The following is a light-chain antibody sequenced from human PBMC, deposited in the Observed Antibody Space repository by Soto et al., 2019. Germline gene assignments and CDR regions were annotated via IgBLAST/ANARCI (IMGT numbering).Light chain of an antibody. Sequence: QSVLTQPAPVAGSPGPSITISCTGNTRDVGSYNLVSWYQQHPGKAPKLMIYEVSKRPSGVSNRFSGSKSGNTASLTISGLQAEDEADYYCCSYAGSRYVFGTGTKVTVL. CDR1: TRDVGSYNL. V-gene: IGLV2-23*02. J-gene: IGLJ1*01. CDR2: EVS. CDR3: CSYAGSRYV.